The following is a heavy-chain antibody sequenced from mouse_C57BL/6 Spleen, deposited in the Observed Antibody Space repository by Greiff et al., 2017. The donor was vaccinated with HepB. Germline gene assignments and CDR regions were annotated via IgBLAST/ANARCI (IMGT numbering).Heavy chain of an antibody. V-gene: IGHV1-55*01. Sequence: QVQLQQPGAELVKPGASVKMSCKASGYTFTSYWITWVKQRPGQGLEWIGDIYPGSGGTNYNEKFKSKATLTVDTSSRTAYMQLSSLTSEDSAVYYCARENLDYYGSNSIFDYWGQGTTLTVSS. J-gene: IGHJ2*01. D-gene: IGHD1-1*01. CDR2: IYPGSGGT. CDR1: GYTFTSYW. CDR3: ARENLDYYGSNSIFDY.